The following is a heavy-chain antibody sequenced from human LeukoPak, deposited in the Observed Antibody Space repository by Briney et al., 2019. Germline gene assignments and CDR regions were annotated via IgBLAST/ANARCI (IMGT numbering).Heavy chain of an antibody. J-gene: IGHJ5*02. CDR2: IIPIFGTA. D-gene: IGHD3-3*01. Sequence: ASVKVSCKASGGTFSSYAISWVRQAPGQGLEWMGGIIPIFGTANYAQKFQGRVTITADKSTSTAYMELSSLRSEDTAVYYCAREAYRLRVLEWLRPTKNWFDPWGQGTLVTVSS. CDR3: AREAYRLRVLEWLRPTKNWFDP. V-gene: IGHV1-69*06. CDR1: GGTFSSYA.